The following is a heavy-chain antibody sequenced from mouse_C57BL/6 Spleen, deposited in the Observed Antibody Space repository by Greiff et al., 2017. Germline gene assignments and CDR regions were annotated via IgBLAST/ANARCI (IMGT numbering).Heavy chain of an antibody. Sequence: EVQLQQSGTVLARPGASVKMSCKTSGYTFTSYWMHWVKQRPGQGLEWIGAIYPGNSDTSYNQKFKGNAKLTAVTSASTAYMELSSLTNEDSAVYYCTRWDTTVVDGYFDVWGTGTTVTVSS. V-gene: IGHV1-5*01. CDR3: TRWDTTVVDGYFDV. J-gene: IGHJ1*03. D-gene: IGHD1-1*01. CDR1: GYTFTSYW. CDR2: IYPGNSDT.